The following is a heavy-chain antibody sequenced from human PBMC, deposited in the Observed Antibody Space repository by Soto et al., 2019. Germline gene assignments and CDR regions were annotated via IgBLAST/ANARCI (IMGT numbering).Heavy chain of an antibody. CDR3: AREYYDILTGYYMPYGMDV. CDR2: IYYSGST. CDR1: GDSIISGDYY. J-gene: IGHJ6*02. D-gene: IGHD3-9*01. V-gene: IGHV4-30-4*01. Sequence: PSETLSVTCTVSGDSIISGDYYWSWIRQPPGKGLKWIGYIYYSGSTYYNPSLKSRVTISVDTSKNQFSLKLSSVTAADTAVYYCAREYYDILTGYYMPYGMDVWGPGTTVTVSS.